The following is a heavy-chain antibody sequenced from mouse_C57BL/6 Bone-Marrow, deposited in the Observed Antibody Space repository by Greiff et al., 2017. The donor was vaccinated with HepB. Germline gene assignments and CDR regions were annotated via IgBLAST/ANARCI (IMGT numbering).Heavy chain of an antibody. Sequence: VQLKESGPELVKPGASVKISCKASGYAFSSSWMNWVKQRPGKGLEWIGRIYPGDGDTNYNGKFKGKATLTADKSSSTAYMQLSSLTSEDSAVYYCARSYGYPDYWGQGTTLTVSS. D-gene: IGHD2-2*01. J-gene: IGHJ2*01. CDR1: GYAFSSSW. CDR3: ARSYGYPDY. CDR2: IYPGDGDT. V-gene: IGHV1-82*01.